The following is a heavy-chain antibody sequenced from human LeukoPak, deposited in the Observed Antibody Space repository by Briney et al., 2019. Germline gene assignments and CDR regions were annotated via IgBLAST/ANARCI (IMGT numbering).Heavy chain of an antibody. CDR3: ARSGSGLLRYYFDY. Sequence: SETLSLTCAVSGYSISSGYYWGWIRPPPRRGLEWIGSLYHSRSTYYNPSLNSRVTISVDTSKTQFQLRLTSVSAADTAVYYCARSGSGLLRYYFDYWGQGTLITVSS. V-gene: IGHV4-38-2*01. J-gene: IGHJ4*02. CDR1: GYSISSGYY. CDR2: LYHSRST. D-gene: IGHD3-22*01.